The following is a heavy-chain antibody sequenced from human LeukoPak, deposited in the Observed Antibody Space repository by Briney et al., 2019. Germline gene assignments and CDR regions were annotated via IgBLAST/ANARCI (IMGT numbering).Heavy chain of an antibody. J-gene: IGHJ6*02. Sequence: GGSLRLSCLASGFSFYSYTMNWVREAPGKGLEWVSTISPGVSGYTWYAESVKGRFTISRDNPENSLYLQMDSLRADDTAVYYCVRDVSRRIGMDVWGQGTTVTVSS. D-gene: IGHD2/OR15-2a*01. V-gene: IGHV3-21*06. CDR2: ISPGVSGYT. CDR1: GFSFYSYT. CDR3: VRDVSRRIGMDV.